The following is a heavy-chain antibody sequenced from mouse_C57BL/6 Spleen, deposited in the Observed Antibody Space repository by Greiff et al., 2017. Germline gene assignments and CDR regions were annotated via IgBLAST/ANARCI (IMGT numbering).Heavy chain of an antibody. CDR3: AKAWRGSSLDMTY. V-gene: IGHV1-4*01. CDR1: GYTFTSYT. Sequence: VKLMESGAELARPGASVKMSCKASGYTFTSYTMHWVKQRPGQGLEWIGYINPSSGYTKYNQKFKDKATLTADKSSSTAYMQLSSLTSEDSAVYYCAKAWRGSSLDMTYWGQGTLVTVSA. D-gene: IGHD1-1*01. J-gene: IGHJ3*01. CDR2: INPSSGYT.